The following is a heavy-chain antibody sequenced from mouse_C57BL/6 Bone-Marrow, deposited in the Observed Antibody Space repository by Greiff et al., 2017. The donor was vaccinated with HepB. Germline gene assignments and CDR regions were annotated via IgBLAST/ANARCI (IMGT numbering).Heavy chain of an antibody. Sequence: VKLQQPGTELVKPGASVKLSCKASGYTFTSYWMHWVKQRPGQGLEWIGNINPSNGGTNYNEKFKSKATLTVDKSSSTAYMQLSSLTSEDSAVYYCARELGQRGYWYFDVWGTGTTVTVSS. D-gene: IGHD4-1*01. J-gene: IGHJ1*03. CDR3: ARELGQRGYWYFDV. CDR1: GYTFTSYW. V-gene: IGHV1-53*01. CDR2: INPSNGGT.